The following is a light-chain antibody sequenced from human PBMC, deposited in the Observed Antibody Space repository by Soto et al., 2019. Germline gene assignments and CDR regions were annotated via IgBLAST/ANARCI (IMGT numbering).Light chain of an antibody. Sequence: LSPCERATLSCRASPSVTNFLAWYQQKPGQAPRLLIYGAFNRATGIPAGFSGSGSGTDFTLTISSLEPEDSAIYYCQQRNIWPPVTFGQGTRLEIK. CDR1: PSVTNF. CDR3: QQRNIWPPVT. CDR2: GAF. V-gene: IGKV3-11*01. J-gene: IGKJ5*01.